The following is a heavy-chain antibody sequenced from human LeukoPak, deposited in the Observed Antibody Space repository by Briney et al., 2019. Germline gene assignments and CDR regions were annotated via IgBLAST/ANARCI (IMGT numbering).Heavy chain of an antibody. CDR2: INPNSGGT. CDR3: ARGRIAAPDY. V-gene: IGHV1-2*02. CDR1: GYTFTGYY. J-gene: IGHJ4*02. Sequence: GGSLQISCKASGYTFTGYYMHWVRPAPGQGLEWMGWINPNSGGTNYAQKFQGRVTMTRDTSISTAYMELSRLRSDDTAVYYCARGRIAAPDYWGQGTLVTVSS. D-gene: IGHD6-13*01.